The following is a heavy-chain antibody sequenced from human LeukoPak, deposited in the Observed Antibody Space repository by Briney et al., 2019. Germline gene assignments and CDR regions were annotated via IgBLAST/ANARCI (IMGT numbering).Heavy chain of an antibody. CDR3: ARDQADKFYYGVGSFSRATWLDY. CDR1: GFTFSRYD. Sequence: PGGSLRLSCVASGFTFSRYDMHWVRQAPGKGLEWVALIWNDGSNQYYADSVKGRFTISRDNSKNTLYLQMNSLRAEDTAVYYCARDQADKFYYGVGSFSRATWLDYWGQGTLVTISS. V-gene: IGHV3-33*01. D-gene: IGHD3-10*01. CDR2: IWNDGSNQ. J-gene: IGHJ4*02.